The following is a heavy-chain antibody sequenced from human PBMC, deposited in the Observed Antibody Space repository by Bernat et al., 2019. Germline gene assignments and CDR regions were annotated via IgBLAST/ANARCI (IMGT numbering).Heavy chain of an antibody. CDR3: ARDGSGWLFDC. CDR1: GFIFNNYA. D-gene: IGHD6-19*01. Sequence: EVQLVESGGGLVQPGGSLRLSCAPSGFIFNNYAMSWVRQFPGKGLEWVSAITGNGISTYYGDFVKGRFTISRDNSKNTLYLQMNNLRAADTAVYYCARDGSGWLFDCWGQGTLVTVSS. J-gene: IGHJ4*02. V-gene: IGHV3-23*04. CDR2: ITGNGIST.